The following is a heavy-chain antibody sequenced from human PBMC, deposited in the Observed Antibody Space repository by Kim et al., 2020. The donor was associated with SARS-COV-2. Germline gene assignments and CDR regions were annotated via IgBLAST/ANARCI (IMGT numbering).Heavy chain of an antibody. CDR3: ARASGVPAARGFDY. V-gene: IGHV4-59*01. J-gene: IGHJ4*02. Sequence: NPAIKSLVTISLHRPKNQFSLKLSSVTGADTAVYYCARASGVPAARGFDYWGQGTLVTVSS. D-gene: IGHD2-2*01.